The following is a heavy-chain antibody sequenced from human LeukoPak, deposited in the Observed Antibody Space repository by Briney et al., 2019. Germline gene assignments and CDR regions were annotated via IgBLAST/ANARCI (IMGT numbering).Heavy chain of an antibody. CDR1: GGTFSSYA. CDR2: IIPIFGTA. Sequence: SVKVSCKASGGTFSSYAISWVRQAPGQGLEWMRRIIPIFGTANYAQKFQGRVTITTDESTSTAYMELSSLRSEDTAVYYCARDIVVVTAISAFDIWGQGTMVTVSS. CDR3: ARDIVVVTAISAFDI. J-gene: IGHJ3*02. V-gene: IGHV1-69*05. D-gene: IGHD2-21*02.